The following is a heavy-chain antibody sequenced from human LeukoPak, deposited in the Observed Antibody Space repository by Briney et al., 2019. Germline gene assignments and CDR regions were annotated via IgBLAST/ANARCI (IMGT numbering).Heavy chain of an antibody. D-gene: IGHD3-3*01. CDR1: GFSISSSYY. V-gene: IGHV4-38-2*02. Sequence: SETLSLTCSVSGFSISSSYYWGWIRQPPGKGLEWIGTIYHSGSTYYNPSLKSRVTISVDTSKNQFSLKLSSVTAADTAVYYCARGGRITMFGVVIMRGAFDIWGQGTMVTVSS. J-gene: IGHJ3*02. CDR2: IYHSGST. CDR3: ARGGRITMFGVVIMRGAFDI.